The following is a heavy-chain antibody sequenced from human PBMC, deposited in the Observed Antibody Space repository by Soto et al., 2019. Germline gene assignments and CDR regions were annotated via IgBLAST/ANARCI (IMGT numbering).Heavy chain of an antibody. Sequence: PSETLFLTFTVSGASISSGGYYWSWIRQHPGKGLEWIGYIYYSGSTYYNPSLKIRVTISVDTSKNQFSLKLSSVTAADTAVYYCARDHCSGGSCHSGFDYWAQGTLVTVSS. CDR2: IYYSGST. V-gene: IGHV4-31*03. D-gene: IGHD2-15*01. J-gene: IGHJ4*02. CDR1: GASISSGGYY. CDR3: ARDHCSGGSCHSGFDY.